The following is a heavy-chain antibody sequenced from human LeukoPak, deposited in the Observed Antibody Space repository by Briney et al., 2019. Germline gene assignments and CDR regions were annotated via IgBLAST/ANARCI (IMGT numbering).Heavy chain of an antibody. V-gene: IGHV4-34*01. CDR1: GGSFSGYY. CDR2: INHSGST. D-gene: IGHD2-15*01. CDR3: ASGGCSGGSCSPFDY. J-gene: IGHJ4*02. Sequence: SETLSLTCAVYGGSFSGYYWSWIRQPPGKGLEWIGEINHSGSTNYNPSLKSRLTISVDTSKNQFSLKLSSVTAADTAVYYCASGGCSGGSCSPFDYWGQGTLVTVSS.